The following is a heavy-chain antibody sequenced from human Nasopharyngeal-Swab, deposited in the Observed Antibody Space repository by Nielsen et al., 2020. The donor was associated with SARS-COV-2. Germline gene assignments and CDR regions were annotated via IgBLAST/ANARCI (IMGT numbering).Heavy chain of an antibody. CDR1: GFTFSTSA. J-gene: IGHJ4*02. CDR3: AKGSGAARAYYFDY. V-gene: IGHV3-23*01. CDR2: ISGAGTST. D-gene: IGHD6-6*01. Sequence: GESLKISCAASGFTFSTSAMSWVRQAPGEGLEWVSAISGAGTSTYYADSVKGRFTISRDNSKNTLYLQMNSLRAEDTAVYYCAKGSGAARAYYFDYWGQGILVTVSS.